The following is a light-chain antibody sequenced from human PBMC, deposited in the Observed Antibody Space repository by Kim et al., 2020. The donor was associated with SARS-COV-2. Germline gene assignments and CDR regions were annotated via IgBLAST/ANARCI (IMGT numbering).Light chain of an antibody. CDR1: QSLLHSNGHTY. V-gene: IGKV2-28*01. Sequence: DIVMTQSSLSLPVTPGEPASISCRSSQSLLHSNGHTYLDWYLQKPGQSPQLLIYLGFNRASGVPDRFSASGSGTDFTLKISRVEAEDVGVYYCMQALQTPWTFGQGTKVDIK. CDR2: LGF. J-gene: IGKJ1*01. CDR3: MQALQTPWT.